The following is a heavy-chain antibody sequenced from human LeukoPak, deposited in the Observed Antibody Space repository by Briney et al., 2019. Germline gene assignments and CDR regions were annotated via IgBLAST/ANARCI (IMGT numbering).Heavy chain of an antibody. CDR1: GYSFTSYW. CDR2: IYPGDSDT. D-gene: IGHD2-15*01. J-gene: IGHJ5*02. CDR3: ARQEYCSGGSCYTWFDP. V-gene: IGHV5-51*01. Sequence: GKSLKISCKGSGYSFTSYWIGWVRQMPGKGLEWMGIIYPGDSDTRYSPSFRGQVTMSADKSISTAYLQWSSLKASDTAMYYCARQEYCSGGSCYTWFDPWGQGTLVTVSS.